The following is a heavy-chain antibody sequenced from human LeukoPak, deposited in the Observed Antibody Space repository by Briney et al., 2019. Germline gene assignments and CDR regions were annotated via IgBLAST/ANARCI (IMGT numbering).Heavy chain of an antibody. CDR1: GFTFSGYG. CDR2: IWYDGSNK. V-gene: IGHV3-33*06. D-gene: IGHD3-9*01. CDR3: AKVKLALTFFDY. Sequence: GRSLRLSCAASGFTFSGYGMHWVRQAPGKGLEWVAVIWYDGSNKYYADSVKGRFTISRDNSKNTLYLQMNSLRAEDTAVYYCAKVKLALTFFDYWGQGTLVTVSS. J-gene: IGHJ4*02.